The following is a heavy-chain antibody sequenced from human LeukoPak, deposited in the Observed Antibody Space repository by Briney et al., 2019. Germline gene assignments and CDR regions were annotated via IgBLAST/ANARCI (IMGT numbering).Heavy chain of an antibody. V-gene: IGHV3-74*01. D-gene: IGHD3-22*01. CDR1: GFTFSSYW. J-gene: IGHJ3*02. CDR2: INSDGGGT. CDR3: AATFYDSSAYGAFDI. Sequence: PGGSLRLSCAASGFTFSSYWMHWVRQAPGKGLVWVSRINSDGGGTIYADSVKGRLTISRDNAKNTLYLQINSLRADDTAVYYCAATFYDSSAYGAFDIWGQGTMVTVSS.